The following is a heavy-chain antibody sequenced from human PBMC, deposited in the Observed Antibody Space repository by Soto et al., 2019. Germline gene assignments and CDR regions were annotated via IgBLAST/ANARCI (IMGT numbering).Heavy chain of an antibody. V-gene: IGHV4-39*01. D-gene: IGHD2-2*02. J-gene: IGHJ6*02. CDR2: IYYSGST. CDR3: ARHVLVPAAIGGMDV. CDR1: GGSISSSSYY. Sequence: QLQLQESGPGLVKPSETLSLTCTVSGGSISSSSYYWGWIRQPPGKGLEWIGSIYYSGSTYYNPSLKSRVTISVDTSKNKFSLKLSSVTAADTAVYYCARHVLVPAAIGGMDVWGQGTTVTVSS.